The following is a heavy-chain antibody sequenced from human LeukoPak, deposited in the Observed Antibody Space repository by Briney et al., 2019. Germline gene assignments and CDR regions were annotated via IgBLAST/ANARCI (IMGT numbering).Heavy chain of an antibody. CDR3: ARGVSYSNYGVVGSQLWFDP. Sequence: ATVKVSCKASGGTFSSYAISWVRQAPGQGLEWMGRIIPILGIANYAQKFQGRVPITADKSTSTAYMELSSLRSEDTAVYYCARGVSYSNYGVVGSQLWFDPWGQGTLVTVSS. D-gene: IGHD4-11*01. V-gene: IGHV1-69*04. CDR2: IIPILGIA. J-gene: IGHJ5*02. CDR1: GGTFSSYA.